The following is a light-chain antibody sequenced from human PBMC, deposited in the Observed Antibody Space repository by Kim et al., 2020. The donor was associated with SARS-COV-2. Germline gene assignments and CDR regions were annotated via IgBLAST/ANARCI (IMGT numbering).Light chain of an antibody. V-gene: IGLV1-40*01. CDR1: SSNIGAGYD. J-gene: IGLJ2*01. CDR3: QSYDSSLSGSV. CDR2: GNN. Sequence: QSVLTQPPSVSGAPGQRVTISCTGSSSNIGAGYDVHWYQQLPGTAPKLLIYGNNNRPSGVPDRFSGSNSGTSASLAITGLQAEDEADYYCQSYDSSLSGSVFGGGTQLTV.